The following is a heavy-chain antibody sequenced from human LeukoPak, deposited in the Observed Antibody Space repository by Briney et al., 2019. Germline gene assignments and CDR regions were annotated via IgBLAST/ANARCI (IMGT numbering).Heavy chain of an antibody. Sequence: PSETLSLTCTVSGGSISSGGYYRSWIRQPPGKGLEWIGYIYYSGSTNYNPSLKSRVTVSVDTSKNQFSLKLSSVTAADTAVYYCARHDYGGRPRHFDYWGQGTLVTVSS. V-gene: IGHV4-61*08. CDR1: GGSISSGGYY. J-gene: IGHJ4*02. D-gene: IGHD4-23*01. CDR2: IYYSGST. CDR3: ARHDYGGRPRHFDY.